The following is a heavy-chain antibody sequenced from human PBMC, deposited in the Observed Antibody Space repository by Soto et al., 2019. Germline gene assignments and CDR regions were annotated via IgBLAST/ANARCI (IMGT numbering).Heavy chain of an antibody. V-gene: IGHV4-39*01. Sequence: PSETLSLTCTVSGGSISSSSYYWGWIRQPPGKGLEWIGSIFYSGSTCYNPSLKSRVTISVDTSKNQFSLIVSSVTAADTAVYYCARHLNVAGGYHFDYWGRGTLVTVSS. J-gene: IGHJ4*02. D-gene: IGHD2-15*01. CDR1: GGSISSSSYY. CDR2: IFYSGST. CDR3: ARHLNVAGGYHFDY.